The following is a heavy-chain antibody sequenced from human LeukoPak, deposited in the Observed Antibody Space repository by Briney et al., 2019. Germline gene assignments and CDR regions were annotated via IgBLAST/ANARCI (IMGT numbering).Heavy chain of an antibody. Sequence: SETLSLTCTVSGGSISSYYWSWIRQPPGKGLEWIGYIYYSGSTNYNPSLKSRVTISVDTSKNQFSLKLSSVTAADTAVYYCARRLVDPDCYYYYGMDVWGQGTTVTVSS. CDR1: GGSISSYY. V-gene: IGHV4-59*08. CDR3: ARRLVDPDCYYYYGMDV. J-gene: IGHJ6*02. CDR2: IYYSGST.